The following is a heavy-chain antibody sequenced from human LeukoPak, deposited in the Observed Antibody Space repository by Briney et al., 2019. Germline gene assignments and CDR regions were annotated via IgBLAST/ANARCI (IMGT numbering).Heavy chain of an antibody. CDR3: ARTPPTPDQHWYFDL. V-gene: IGHV3-74*01. Sequence: PGGSLRLSCAASEFTFSDYWIHWVRQAPGKGLVWVSRINTDGSSTTYAESVKGRFTISRDNARNTLYLQMNSLRAEDTAVYYCARTPPTPDQHWYFDLWGRGTLVTVSS. D-gene: IGHD1-14*01. CDR2: INTDGSST. J-gene: IGHJ2*01. CDR1: EFTFSDYW.